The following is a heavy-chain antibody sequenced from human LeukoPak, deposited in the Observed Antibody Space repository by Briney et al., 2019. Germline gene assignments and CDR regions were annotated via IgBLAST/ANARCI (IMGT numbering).Heavy chain of an antibody. Sequence: PGGSLRLSCSASGFTFSSYAMHWVRQAPGKGLEWVGFIETKASGGTIVYAASVKGRFTISRDDSKSIAYLQMNSLKTEDTAIYYCTRGQKDFDYWGQGTLVTVSS. CDR1: GFTFSSYA. V-gene: IGHV3-49*04. J-gene: IGHJ4*02. CDR3: TRGQKDFDY. CDR2: IETKASGGTI.